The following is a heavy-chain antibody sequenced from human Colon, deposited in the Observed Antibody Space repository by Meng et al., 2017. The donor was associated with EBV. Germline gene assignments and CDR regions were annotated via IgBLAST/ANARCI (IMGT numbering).Heavy chain of an antibody. V-gene: IGHV4-61*01. CDR1: GCSISNANYY. J-gene: IGHJ4*02. CDR2: VYHSGAT. Sequence: QVQLQESGPGMVKPSETRSLNCSVSGCSISNANYYWSWIRQSPGKGLEWLGYVYHSGATKNNPSLNRRGFISVDTSKNQFSLNLNSMTAADTAVYYCASFDHIPRRNYFDYWGQGTLVTVSS. D-gene: IGHD2-21*01. CDR3: ASFDHIPRRNYFDY.